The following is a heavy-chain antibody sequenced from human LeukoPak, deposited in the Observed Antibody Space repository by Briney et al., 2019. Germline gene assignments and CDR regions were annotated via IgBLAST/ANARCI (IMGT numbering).Heavy chain of an antibody. CDR1: GYTFTGYY. CDR2: INPNSGGT. CDR3: ARSSDDEQLWLEKYFDY. Sequence: ASVKVSCKASGYTFTGYYMHWVRQAPGQGLEWMGRINPNSGGTNYAQKFQGRVTMTRDTSISTAYMELSRLRSDDTAVYYCARSSDDEQLWLEKYFDYWGQGTLVTVSS. J-gene: IGHJ4*02. D-gene: IGHD5-18*01. V-gene: IGHV1-2*06.